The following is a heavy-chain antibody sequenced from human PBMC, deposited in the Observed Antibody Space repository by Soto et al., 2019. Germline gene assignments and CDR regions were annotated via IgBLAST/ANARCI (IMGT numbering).Heavy chain of an antibody. CDR1: GASISYGGFS. V-gene: IGHV4-30-2*02. J-gene: IGHJ4*02. Sequence: SETLSLTCTVSGASISYGGFSWSWIRQSPGKGLEWIGYISHLESTYFHPSFKSRLTMSIDRTRNQFSLKLSSVTAADTAIYYCIESSDWSRAFDYWGQGALVTVSS. CDR3: IESSDWSRAFDY. CDR2: ISHLEST. D-gene: IGHD6-19*01.